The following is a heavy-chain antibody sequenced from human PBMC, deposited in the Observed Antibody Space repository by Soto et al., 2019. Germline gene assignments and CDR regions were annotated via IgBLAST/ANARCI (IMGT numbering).Heavy chain of an antibody. J-gene: IGHJ6*02. Sequence: QAGGSLRLSCAASGFDFSDHGMHWVRQAPGEGLEWVTVISYDGTAKYYKESVKGRFTTSRDNSKKTLYLQIDSLRVEDTVVYYCAKDEGRFLRNYFNYGIDVWGLGTTVTVSS. V-gene: IGHV3-33*03. CDR3: AKDEGRFLRNYFNYGIDV. D-gene: IGHD3-3*01. CDR2: ISYDGTAK. CDR1: GFDFSDHG.